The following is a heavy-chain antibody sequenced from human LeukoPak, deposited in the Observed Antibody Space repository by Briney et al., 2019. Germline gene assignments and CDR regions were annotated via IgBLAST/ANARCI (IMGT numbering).Heavy chain of an antibody. CDR1: GFTFSSYA. Sequence: PGGSLRLSCAASGFTFSSYAMSWVRQAPGKGLEWVSGISGSASSTHYADSVKGRFTISRDNSKNTLYLQMNSLRAEDTAVYFCARDTMYYDSSENWFDPWGQGTLVTVSS. CDR3: ARDTMYYDSSENWFDP. J-gene: IGHJ5*02. D-gene: IGHD3-22*01. V-gene: IGHV3-23*01. CDR2: ISGSASST.